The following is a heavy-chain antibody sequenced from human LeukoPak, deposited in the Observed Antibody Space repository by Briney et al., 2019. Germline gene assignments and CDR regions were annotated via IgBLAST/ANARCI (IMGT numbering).Heavy chain of an antibody. CDR2: INPNSGGT. Sequence: ASVKVSCKASGYTFTGYYMHWVRQAPGQGLEWMGWINPNSGGTNYAQKFQGRVTMTRDTSISTAYMELGRLRSDDTAVYYCARGIDQWESYNWFDPWGQGTLVTVSS. D-gene: IGHD1-26*01. V-gene: IGHV1-2*02. CDR3: ARGIDQWESYNWFDP. CDR1: GYTFTGYY. J-gene: IGHJ5*02.